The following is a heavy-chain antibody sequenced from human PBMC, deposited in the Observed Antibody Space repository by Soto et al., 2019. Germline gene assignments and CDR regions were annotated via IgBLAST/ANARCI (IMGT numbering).Heavy chain of an antibody. D-gene: IGHD1-1*01. J-gene: IGHJ5*02. CDR1: GFTFRSYG. Sequence: PGGSLRLSCEASGFTFRSYGMHWVRQAPGKGLEWVAVIKSDGTSQYYSDSVEGRFFISRDNRKNTLFLQMNNLRPDDTAVYYCAISCSSLERPPFYPWGHGYLVPVSS. V-gene: IGHV3-30*02. CDR2: IKSDGTSQ. CDR3: AISCSSLERPPFYP.